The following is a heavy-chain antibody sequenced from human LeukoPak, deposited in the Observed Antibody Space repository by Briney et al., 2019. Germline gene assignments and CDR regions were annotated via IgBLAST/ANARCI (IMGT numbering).Heavy chain of an antibody. CDR2: INPSANST. CDR1: GYTFTNYF. CDR3: SRDRNLIAVAGTEAFDI. D-gene: IGHD6-19*01. Sequence: GASVKVSCKASGYTFTNYFMHWVRQAPRQGLEWMGIINPSANSTIYAQKFQGRVTMTSDTSTTTVSMELSSLTSEDTVVYYCSRDRNLIAVAGTEAFDIWGEGTMVIVSS. V-gene: IGHV1-46*01. J-gene: IGHJ3*02.